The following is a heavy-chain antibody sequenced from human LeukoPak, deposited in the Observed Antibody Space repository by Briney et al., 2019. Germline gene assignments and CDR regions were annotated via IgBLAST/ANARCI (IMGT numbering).Heavy chain of an antibody. D-gene: IGHD6-13*01. Sequence: SETLSLTCTVSGGSISSYYWSWIRQPPGKGLEWIGYIYYSGSTNYNPSLKSRVTISVDTSKNQFSLKLSSVTAADTAVYYCARHSEQQLASNNYFEYWGQGTRVTVSS. CDR3: ARHSEQQLASNNYFEY. CDR1: GGSISSYY. J-gene: IGHJ4*02. CDR2: IYYSGST. V-gene: IGHV4-59*08.